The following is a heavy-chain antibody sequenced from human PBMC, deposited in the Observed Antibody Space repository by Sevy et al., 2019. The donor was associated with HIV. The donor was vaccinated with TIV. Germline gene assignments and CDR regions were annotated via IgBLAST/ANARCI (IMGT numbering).Heavy chain of an antibody. CDR3: ARDLEFYDYGDYGPAFMPDY. Sequence: GGSLRLSCAASGFTFSTYGMHWVRQAPGKGLEWVAVIWFDESNTYYADSVKGRFTISIDIAKNTLHLQMNSLRAEDTAVYYCARDLEFYDYGDYGPAFMPDYWGQGTLVTVSS. J-gene: IGHJ4*02. CDR2: IWFDESNT. V-gene: IGHV3-33*01. CDR1: GFTFSTYG. D-gene: IGHD4-17*01.